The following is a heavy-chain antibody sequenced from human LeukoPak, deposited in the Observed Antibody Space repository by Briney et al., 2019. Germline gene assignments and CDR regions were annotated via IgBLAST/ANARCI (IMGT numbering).Heavy chain of an antibody. CDR2: LIPIFGTA. D-gene: IGHD3-22*01. Sequence: SVKVSCKPSGGTFNSYAISWVRQAPGQGLEWMGGLIPIFGTANYAQKFQGRVTITTDESTSTAYMELSSLRSEDTAVYYCARVATPSSGYYPLADWGEGTLVTVSS. CDR3: ARVATPSSGYYPLAD. CDR1: GGTFNSYA. J-gene: IGHJ4*02. V-gene: IGHV1-69*05.